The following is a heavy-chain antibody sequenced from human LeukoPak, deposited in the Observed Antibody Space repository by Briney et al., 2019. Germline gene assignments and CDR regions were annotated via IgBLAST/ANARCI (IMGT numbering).Heavy chain of an antibody. V-gene: IGHV4-34*01. D-gene: IGHD3-10*01. CDR3: ARGLGPGNWFDP. CDR1: GGSFSGYY. CDR2: IYHSGST. Sequence: SETLSLTCAVYGGSFSGYYWSWIRQPPGKGLEWIGSIYHSGSTFYNPSLKSRVTISVDTSKNQFSLKLSSVTAADTAMFYCARGLGPGNWFDPWGQGTLVTVSS. J-gene: IGHJ5*02.